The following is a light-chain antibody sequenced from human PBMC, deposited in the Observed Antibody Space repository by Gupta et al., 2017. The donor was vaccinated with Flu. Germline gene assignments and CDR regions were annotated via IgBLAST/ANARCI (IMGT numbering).Light chain of an antibody. CDR2: DVS. CDR3: SSYTSSSTVV. J-gene: IGLJ2*01. Sequence: SITISCTGTSSDVGGYNYVSWYQQHPGKAPKLMIYDVSSRPSGVSNRFSGSKSGNTTSLTISGLQAEDEADYYCSSYTSSSTVVFGGGTKLTVL. CDR1: SSDVGGYNY. V-gene: IGLV2-14*04.